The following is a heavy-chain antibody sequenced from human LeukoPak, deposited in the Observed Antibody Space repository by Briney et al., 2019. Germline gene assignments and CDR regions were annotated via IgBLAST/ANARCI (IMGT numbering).Heavy chain of an antibody. CDR1: GGTCISFA. J-gene: IGHJ4*02. D-gene: IGHD3-22*01. V-gene: IGHV1-69*01. CDR2: IIPIFGTA. CDR3: AREEEYYYDSSGYYPLDY. Sequence: SVKVSCKASGGTCISFAISWVRQAPGQGLEWMGGIIPIFGTANYAQKFQGRVTTTADESTSTAYMELSSLRSEDTAVYYCAREEEYYYDSSGYYPLDYWGQGTLVTVSS.